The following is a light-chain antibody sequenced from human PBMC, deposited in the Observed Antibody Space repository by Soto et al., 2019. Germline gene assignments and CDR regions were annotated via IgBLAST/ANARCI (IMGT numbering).Light chain of an antibody. V-gene: IGKV3-20*01. CDR3: QQYGSSRWT. CDR2: GAS. Sequence: EIVLTQSPGTLSLSPGERATISCRASQSINSIYLAWYQQKPGQAPKLLIHGASNRATDIPDRFSGSGSGTDFTLTISRLEPEDFAVYYCQQYGSSRWTFGQGTKVEIK. CDR1: QSINSIY. J-gene: IGKJ1*01.